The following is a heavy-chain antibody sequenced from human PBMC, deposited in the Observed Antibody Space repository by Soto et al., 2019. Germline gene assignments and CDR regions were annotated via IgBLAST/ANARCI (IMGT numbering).Heavy chain of an antibody. CDR2: INTGNGDT. V-gene: IGHV1-3*04. CDR3: ARDYYDTSNYNYFDP. Sequence: ASVKVSCKASGYTFTTYGIHWVRQAPGQRLERMRWINTGNGDTKTSQNLQGRVTITRDTSATTTYMELSSLSSEDTAFYYCARDYYDTSNYNYFDPRGQGTLVTVSS. D-gene: IGHD3-22*01. J-gene: IGHJ5*02. CDR1: GYTFTTYG.